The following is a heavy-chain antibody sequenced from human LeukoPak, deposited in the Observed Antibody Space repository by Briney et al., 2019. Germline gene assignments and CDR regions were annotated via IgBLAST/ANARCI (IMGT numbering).Heavy chain of an antibody. CDR1: GFTFGDYT. V-gene: IGHV3-49*03. D-gene: IGHD1-26*01. CDR2: IRNKADGRTP. Sequence: PGGSPRLSCTASGFTFGDYTITWIRQAPGKGLEWVGFIRNKADGRTPEYAASVKGRSTISRADSKSIAYLQLNSLKTDDTAVYYCTRDPPTRYWGQGTLVSVSS. CDR3: TRDPPTRY. J-gene: IGHJ4*02.